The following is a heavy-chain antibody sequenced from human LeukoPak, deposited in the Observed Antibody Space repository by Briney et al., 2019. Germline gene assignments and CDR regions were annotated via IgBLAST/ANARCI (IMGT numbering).Heavy chain of an antibody. CDR3: AKKEAYYYGSGSDYFDY. CDR2: ISGSGGST. CDR1: GSTFSSYA. J-gene: IGHJ4*02. Sequence: GGSLRPSCAASGSTFSSYAMSWVRQAPGKGLEWVSAISGSGGSTYYADSVKGRFTISRDNSKNTLYLQMNSLRAEDTAVYYCAKKEAYYYGSGSDYFDYWGQGTLVTVSS. V-gene: IGHV3-23*01. D-gene: IGHD3-10*01.